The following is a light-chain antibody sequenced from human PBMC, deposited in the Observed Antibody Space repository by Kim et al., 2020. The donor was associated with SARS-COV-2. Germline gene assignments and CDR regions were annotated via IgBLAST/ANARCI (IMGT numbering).Light chain of an antibody. CDR2: GKN. CDR3: NSRDSSGNLVV. J-gene: IGLJ2*01. Sequence: ALGQTVRITCQGDSLRSYYASWYQQKPGQAPVLVIYGKNNRPSGIPDRFSGSSSGNTASLTITGAQAEDEADYYCNSRDSSGNLVVFGGGTQLNVL. V-gene: IGLV3-19*01. CDR1: SLRSYY.